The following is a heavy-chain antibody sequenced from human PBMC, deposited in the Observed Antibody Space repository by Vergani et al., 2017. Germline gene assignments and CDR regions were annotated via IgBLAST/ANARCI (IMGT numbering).Heavy chain of an antibody. D-gene: IGHD5-18*01. CDR3: TVCGYSYGYVLALWPP. V-gene: IGHV3-15*01. J-gene: IGHJ5*02. CDR2: IKSKTDGGTT. Sequence: EVQLVESGGGLVKPGGSLRLSCAASGFTFSNAWMSWVRQAPGKGLEWVGRIKSKTDGGTTDYAAPVKGRFTISRDDSKNTLYLQMNSLKTEDTAVYYCTVCGYSYGYVLALWPPWGQGTLVTVSS. CDR1: GFTFSNAW.